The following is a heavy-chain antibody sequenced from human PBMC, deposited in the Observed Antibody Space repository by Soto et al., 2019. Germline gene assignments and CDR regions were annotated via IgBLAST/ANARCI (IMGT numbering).Heavy chain of an antibody. J-gene: IGHJ5*02. Sequence: QVQLVQSGAEVKKPGASVKVSCKASGYTFTSYGLSWVRQAPGQGLEWMGRISAYNYNTNYAQKLQGRVTMTTDTSTSTDYMELSSPRSDDTAVYSCARVVGALGHWFDPWGQGTLVTVSS. D-gene: IGHD2-15*01. V-gene: IGHV1-18*01. CDR1: GYTFTSYG. CDR2: ISAYNYNT. CDR3: ARVVGALGHWFDP.